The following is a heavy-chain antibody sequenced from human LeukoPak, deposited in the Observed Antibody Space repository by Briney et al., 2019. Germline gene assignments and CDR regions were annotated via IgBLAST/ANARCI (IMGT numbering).Heavy chain of an antibody. CDR1: GFTLSSYE. Sequence: GGSLRLSCAASGFTLSSYEMNWVRQAPGKGLEWVSYISTSGSTKYYADSVKGRFTISRDNAENSLYLQMNSLRAEDTAVYYCARRYCSSISCTLDYWGQGTLVTVSS. CDR2: ISTSGSTK. CDR3: ARRYCSSISCTLDY. V-gene: IGHV3-48*03. J-gene: IGHJ4*02. D-gene: IGHD2-2*01.